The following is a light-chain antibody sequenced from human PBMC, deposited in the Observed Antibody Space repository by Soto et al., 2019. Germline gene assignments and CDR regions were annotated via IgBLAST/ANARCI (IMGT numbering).Light chain of an antibody. CDR1: SSDVGSYNY. V-gene: IGLV2-11*01. J-gene: IGLJ1*01. Sequence: QSVLPAPRSGSGSPGQSVTISCPGPSSDVGSYNYVSWYQRHAGKGAKLIIYDXSARPSGVPDRFSASKSDNTASLTISGLQAEDEADYYCSSYAGNYVYVFGSGTKVTVL. CDR2: DXS. CDR3: SSYAGNYVYV.